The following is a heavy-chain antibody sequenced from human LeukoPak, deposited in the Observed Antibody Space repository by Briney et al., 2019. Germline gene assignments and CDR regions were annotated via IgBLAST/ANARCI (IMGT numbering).Heavy chain of an antibody. CDR3: AKASYCSGGDCYLGADY. CDR1: GFTFSSYA. Sequence: GGSLRLSCAASGFTFSSYAMSWVRQAPGKGLEWVSGISGSGDTTYSADSVKGRFTISRDNSKNTLYLQMNSLRAEDTAVYYCAKASYCSGGDCYLGADYWGQGTLVTVSS. CDR2: ISGSGDTT. V-gene: IGHV3-23*01. D-gene: IGHD2-15*01. J-gene: IGHJ4*02.